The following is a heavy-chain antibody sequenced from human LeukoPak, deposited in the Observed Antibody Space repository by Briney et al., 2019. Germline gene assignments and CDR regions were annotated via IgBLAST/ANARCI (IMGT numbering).Heavy chain of an antibody. J-gene: IGHJ4*02. D-gene: IGHD3-16*01. Sequence: GGSLRLSCVASGFTFSNYAMNWVRQAPGRGLECIAYMSSSGRTIYYADSVKGRFTISRDNAKNSLYLQMNSLRAEDTAVYYCARDLLGGAGYWGQGTLVTVSS. CDR1: GFTFSNYA. V-gene: IGHV3-48*03. CDR3: ARDLLGGAGY. CDR2: MSSSGRTI.